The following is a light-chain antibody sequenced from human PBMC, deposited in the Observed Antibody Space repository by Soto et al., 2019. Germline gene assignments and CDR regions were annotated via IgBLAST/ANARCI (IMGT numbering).Light chain of an antibody. V-gene: IGKV1-6*01. J-gene: IGKJ2*01. Sequence: IQLTQFPSSLSASVGDRVTITCRASQGIRNDLGWYQQKSGKAPKLLIFGASTLQSGVPSRFSGSGSGTDFTLTISSLQPEDFATYYCLHDYNYPYTFGQGTKVDI. CDR3: LHDYNYPYT. CDR1: QGIRND. CDR2: GAS.